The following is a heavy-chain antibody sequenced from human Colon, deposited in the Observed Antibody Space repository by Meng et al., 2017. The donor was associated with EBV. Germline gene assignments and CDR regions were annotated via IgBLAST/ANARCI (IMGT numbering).Heavy chain of an antibody. CDR1: GGPSSGYH. V-gene: IGHV4-34*01. Sequence: QVPIQQWGAGLLKPSETTSLTCAVSGGPSSGYHWSWIRQSPGKGLEWIGEINYSGSTNYNPSLKSRVTISVDKSKNQFSLKLTSVTAADTAVYYCARGGYYSFDYWGQRTLVTVSS. J-gene: IGHJ4*02. CDR2: INYSGST. D-gene: IGHD5-18*01. CDR3: ARGGYYSFDY.